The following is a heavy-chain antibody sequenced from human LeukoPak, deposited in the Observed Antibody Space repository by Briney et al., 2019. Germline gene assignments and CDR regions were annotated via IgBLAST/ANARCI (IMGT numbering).Heavy chain of an antibody. J-gene: IGHJ4*02. CDR2: IRYDGSNK. Sequence: GGSLRLSCAASGFTFSSYGMHWVRQAPGKGLEWVAFIRYDGSNKYYADSVKCRFTISRDNSKNTLYLQMNSLRAEDTAVYYCAKDLTGYCSSTTCYGLDYWGQGTLVTVSS. CDR3: AKDLTGYCSSTTCYGLDY. CDR1: GFTFSSYG. D-gene: IGHD2-2*01. V-gene: IGHV3-30*02.